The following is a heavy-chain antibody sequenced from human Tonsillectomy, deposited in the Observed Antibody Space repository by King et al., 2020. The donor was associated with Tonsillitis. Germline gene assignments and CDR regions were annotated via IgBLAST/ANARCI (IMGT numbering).Heavy chain of an antibody. V-gene: IGHV3-9*01. Sequence: VQLVESGGGLVQPGRSLRLSCAASGFTFDDYAMAWVRRVPGKGLQGVSGISGNSGYKGGADSVKGRFTISIDNAKNSLYLQMNSLRAEDTALYYCAKDMHGSGTLDAFDFWGQGTMVTVSS. CDR2: ISGNSGYK. D-gene: IGHD3-10*01. J-gene: IGHJ3*01. CDR1: GFTFDDYA. CDR3: AKDMHGSGTLDAFDF.